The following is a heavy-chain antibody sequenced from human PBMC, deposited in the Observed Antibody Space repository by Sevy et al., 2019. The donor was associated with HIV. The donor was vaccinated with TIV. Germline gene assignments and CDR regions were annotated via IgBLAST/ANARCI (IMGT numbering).Heavy chain of an antibody. J-gene: IGHJ3*02. Sequence: GGSLRLSCAASGFSCTWYWMSWVRQTPEKGLEWVANIKQDGSEKNYVDSVKGRFTISRDNAKNSLYLQMNSLRAEDTAVYYCASKGGSRPNVAFATWGQGTMVTVSS. D-gene: IGHD3-10*01. CDR1: GFSCTWYW. CDR2: IKQDGSEK. CDR3: ASKGGSRPNVAFAT. V-gene: IGHV3-7*01.